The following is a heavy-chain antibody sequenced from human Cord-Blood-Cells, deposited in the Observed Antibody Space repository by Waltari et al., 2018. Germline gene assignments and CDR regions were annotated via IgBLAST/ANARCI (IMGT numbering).Heavy chain of an antibody. J-gene: IGHJ4*02. V-gene: IGHV3-30-3*01. Sequence: QVQLVESGGGVVQPGRSLRLSCAASGFTFSSYAMHWVRQAPGKGLEWVEVISYDGSNKDYADSVKGRFTISRDNSKNTLYLQMNSLRAEDTAVYYCARDQSGSYYYWGQGTLVTVSS. CDR2: ISYDGSNK. D-gene: IGHD1-26*01. CDR3: ARDQSGSYYY. CDR1: GFTFSSYA.